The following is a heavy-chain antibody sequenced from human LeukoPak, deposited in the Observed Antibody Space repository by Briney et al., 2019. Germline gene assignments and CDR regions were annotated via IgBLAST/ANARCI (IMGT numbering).Heavy chain of an antibody. CDR2: IYSGGST. CDR1: GFTVSNYE. Sequence: GGSLRLSCAASGFTVSNYEMSWVRQAPGKGLEWVSVIYSGGSTYYADSVKGRFTISRDNSKNTLYLQMNSLRAEDTAVYYCARDKKVNTAMASFYYGMDVWGQGTTVTVSS. D-gene: IGHD5-18*01. J-gene: IGHJ6*02. CDR3: ARDKKVNTAMASFYYGMDV. V-gene: IGHV3-53*01.